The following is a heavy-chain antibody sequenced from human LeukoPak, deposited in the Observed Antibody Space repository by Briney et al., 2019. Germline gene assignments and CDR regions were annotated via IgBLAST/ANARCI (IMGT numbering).Heavy chain of an antibody. CDR3: AKSSRYGTGWYGRIDY. CDR2: IKQDGSEK. V-gene: IGHV3-7*03. Sequence: GGSLRLSCAASGFTFSSYWMSWVRQAPGRGLEWVANIKQDGSEKYYVDSVKGRFTISRDNAKNSLYLQMNSLRAEDTAVYYCAKSSRYGTGWYGRIDYWGQGTLVTVS. D-gene: IGHD6-19*01. CDR1: GFTFSSYW. J-gene: IGHJ4*02.